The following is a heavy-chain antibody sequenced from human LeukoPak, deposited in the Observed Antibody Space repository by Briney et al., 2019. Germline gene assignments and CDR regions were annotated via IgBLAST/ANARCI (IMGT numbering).Heavy chain of an antibody. Sequence: PGGSLRLSCAASGFTVSSNYMNWVRQAPGKGLEWVSIIYSGGSIYYADSVKGRFTISRDISKNTLYLQMNSLRAEDTAVYYCATSTVTAPDYWGQGTLVTVSS. CDR2: IYSGGSI. CDR3: ATSTVTAPDY. J-gene: IGHJ4*02. CDR1: GFTVSSNY. V-gene: IGHV3-53*01. D-gene: IGHD4-17*01.